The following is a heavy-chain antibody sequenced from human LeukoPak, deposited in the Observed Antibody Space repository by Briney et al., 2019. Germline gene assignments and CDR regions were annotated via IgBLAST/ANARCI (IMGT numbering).Heavy chain of an antibody. V-gene: IGHV3-7*03. CDR1: GFTVSSNY. J-gene: IGHJ4*02. D-gene: IGHD3-22*01. Sequence: PGGSLRLSCAASGFTVSSNYMSWVRQAPGKGLEWVANIKKEGSEKYYVDSAKGRFTISRDNAKNSLYLQMNSLRADDTAVYYCATDYYDSSGYYTGTYWGQGTLVTVSS. CDR2: IKKEGSEK. CDR3: ATDYYDSSGYYTGTY.